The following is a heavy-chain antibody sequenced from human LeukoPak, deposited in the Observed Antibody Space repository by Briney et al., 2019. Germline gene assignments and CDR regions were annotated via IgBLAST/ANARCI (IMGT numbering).Heavy chain of an antibody. CDR1: GFTFSSYA. Sequence: GGSLRLSRAASGFTFSSYAMSWVRLAPGKGLEWVSAISGSGGSTYYADPVKGRFTISRDNSKNTLYLQMNSLRAEDTAVYYCAKVKEYQLPYDAFDIWGQGTMVTVSS. V-gene: IGHV3-23*01. CDR3: AKVKEYQLPYDAFDI. CDR2: ISGSGGST. D-gene: IGHD2-2*01. J-gene: IGHJ3*02.